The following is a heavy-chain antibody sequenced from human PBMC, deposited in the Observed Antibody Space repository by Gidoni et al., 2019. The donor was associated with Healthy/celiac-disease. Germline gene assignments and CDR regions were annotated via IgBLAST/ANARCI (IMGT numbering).Heavy chain of an antibody. V-gene: IGHV1-69*01. J-gene: IGHJ4*02. CDR1: GGTFSSYA. D-gene: IGHD3-10*01. CDR3: ARGTFNWVHGSGSYYKELDY. Sequence: QVQLVQSGAEVKKPGSSVKVSCKASGGTFSSYAISWVRQAPGQGLEWMGGIIPIFGTANYAQKFQGRVTITADESTSTAYMELSSLRSEDTAVYYCARGTFNWVHGSGSYYKELDYWGQGTLVTVSS. CDR2: IIPIFGTA.